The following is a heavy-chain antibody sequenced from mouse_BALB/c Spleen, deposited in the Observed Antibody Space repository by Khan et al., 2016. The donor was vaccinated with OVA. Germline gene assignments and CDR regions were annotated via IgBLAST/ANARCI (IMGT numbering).Heavy chain of an antibody. D-gene: IGHD3-3*01. CDR2: INPKNGVT. CDR3: ARDAGRY. CDR1: GYTFTEYT. V-gene: IGHV1-18*01. Sequence: VQLKQSGPELVKPGASVKISCKTSGYTFTEYTLHWVKQSHGKSLEWIGVINPKNGVTSYNQKFKGKATLTVEKSSSTAYMEFRSLTSEDSAVYYCARDAGRYWGQGTSVTVSS. J-gene: IGHJ4*01.